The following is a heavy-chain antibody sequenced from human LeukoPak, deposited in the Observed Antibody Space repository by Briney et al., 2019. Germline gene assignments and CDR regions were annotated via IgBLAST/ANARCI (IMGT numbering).Heavy chain of an antibody. CDR3: ARAGPITQIDY. V-gene: IGHV4-30-4*01. CDR2: IYYSGST. CDR1: GVSISSGDYY. D-gene: IGHD3-3*01. J-gene: IGHJ4*02. Sequence: SETLSLTCTVSGVSISSGDYYWSWHRPPPGMGLEWIGYIYYSGSTYYNPSLKSRVTISVDTSKNQFSRKLSSVTAADTAVYYCARAGPITQIDYWGQGTLVTVSS.